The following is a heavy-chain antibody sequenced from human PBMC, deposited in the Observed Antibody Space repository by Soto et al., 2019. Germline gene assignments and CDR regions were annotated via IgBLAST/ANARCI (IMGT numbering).Heavy chain of an antibody. Sequence: GGSLRLSCAASGFTFSSYSMNWVRQAPGKGLEWVSSISSSSSYIYYADSVKGRFTISRDNAKNSLYLQMNSLRAEDTAVYYCARDYYGDYGSMGEYYFDYWGQGTLVTVSS. V-gene: IGHV3-21*01. CDR2: ISSSSSYI. CDR3: ARDYYGDYGSMGEYYFDY. J-gene: IGHJ4*02. CDR1: GFTFSSYS. D-gene: IGHD4-17*01.